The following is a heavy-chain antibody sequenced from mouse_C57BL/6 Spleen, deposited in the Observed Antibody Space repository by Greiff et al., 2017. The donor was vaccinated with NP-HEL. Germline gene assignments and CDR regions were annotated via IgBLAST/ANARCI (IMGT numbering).Heavy chain of an antibody. CDR3: ARLWDKGFAY. V-gene: IGHV5-9*01. CDR1: GFTFSSYT. J-gene: IGHJ3*01. D-gene: IGHD3-3*01. Sequence: EVNVVESGGGLVKPGGSLKLSCAASGFTFSSYTMSWVRQTPEKRLEWVATISGGGGNTYYPDSVKGRFTISRDNAKNTLYLQMSSLRSEDTALYYCARLWDKGFAYWGQGTLVTVSA. CDR2: ISGGGGNT.